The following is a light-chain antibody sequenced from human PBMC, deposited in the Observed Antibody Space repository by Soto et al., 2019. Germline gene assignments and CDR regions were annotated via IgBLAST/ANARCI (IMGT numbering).Light chain of an antibody. CDR2: DAS. V-gene: IGKV3-15*01. J-gene: IGKJ1*01. CDR1: QSVSSK. CDR3: QQFNNWPRT. Sequence: EIEMTQPPATLSVSPGERATLSCRASQSVSSKLAWYQQKPGQAPRLLIYDASTRTTGIPARFSGSGSGTEFTLTISSLQSEDFAVYYCQQFNNWPRTFGQGTKVDIK.